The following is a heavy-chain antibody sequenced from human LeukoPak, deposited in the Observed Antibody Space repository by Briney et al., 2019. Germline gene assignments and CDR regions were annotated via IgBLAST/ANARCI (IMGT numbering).Heavy chain of an antibody. CDR2: INSDGSST. V-gene: IGHV3-74*01. D-gene: IGHD3-10*01. CDR1: GFTFSSYW. J-gene: IGHJ4*02. CDR3: AKHVVRGVIRIKYFDY. Sequence: GGSLRLSCAASGFTFSSYWMYWVRQAPGKGLVWVSRINSDGSSTSYADSVKGRFTISRDNSKNTLYLQMNSLRAEDTAVYYCAKHVVRGVIRIKYFDYWGQGTLVTVSS.